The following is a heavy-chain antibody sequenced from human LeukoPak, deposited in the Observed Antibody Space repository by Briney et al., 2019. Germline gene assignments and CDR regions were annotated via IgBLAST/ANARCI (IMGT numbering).Heavy chain of an antibody. CDR2: IYTSGST. V-gene: IGHV4-61*02. Sequence: SQTLSLTCTVSGGSISSGSYYWSWIRQPAGKGLEWIGRIYTSGSTNYNPSLKSRVTISVDTSKNQFSPKLSSVTAADAAVYYCARGYYYYYMDVWGKGTTVTVSS. CDR3: ARGYYYYYMDV. CDR1: GGSISSGSYY. J-gene: IGHJ6*03.